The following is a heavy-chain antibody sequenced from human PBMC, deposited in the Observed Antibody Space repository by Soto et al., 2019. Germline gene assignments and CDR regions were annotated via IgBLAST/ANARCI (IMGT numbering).Heavy chain of an antibody. Sequence: PGGSLRLSCAASGFTFNSYWMHWVRQAPGKGLVWVSHINSDGSDTSYADSVKGRFTISRDNAKNTLYLHMNSLRAEDTAVYYCVRDTVAIEIYTWGLEDLLTISS. CDR3: VRDTVAIEIYT. V-gene: IGHV3-74*01. CDR2: INSDGSDT. CDR1: GFTFNSYW. J-gene: IGHJ4*02. D-gene: IGHD2-21*01.